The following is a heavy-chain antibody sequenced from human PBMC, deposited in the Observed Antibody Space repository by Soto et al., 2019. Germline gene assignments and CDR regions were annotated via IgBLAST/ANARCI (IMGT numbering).Heavy chain of an antibody. D-gene: IGHD2-2*01. CDR3: ARTRRGYCSSTSCYVFDY. CDR1: GFTFSSYG. Sequence: GGSLRLSCAASGFTFSSYGMHWVRQAPGKGLEWVAVIWYDGSNKYYADSVKGRFTISRDNSKNTLYLQMNSLRAEDTAVYYCARTRRGYCSSTSCYVFDYWGQGTLVTVPS. CDR2: IWYDGSNK. V-gene: IGHV3-33*01. J-gene: IGHJ4*02.